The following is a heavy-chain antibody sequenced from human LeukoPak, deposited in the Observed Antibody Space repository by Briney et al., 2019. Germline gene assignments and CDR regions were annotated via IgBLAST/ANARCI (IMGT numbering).Heavy chain of an antibody. V-gene: IGHV3-48*03. CDR1: GFTFSSYA. J-gene: IGHJ5*02. CDR2: ISSSGSTI. D-gene: IGHD6-13*01. Sequence: GGSLRLSCAATGFTFSSYAMHWVRQAPGKGLEWVSYISSSGSTIYYADSVKGRFTISRDNAKNSLYLQMNSLRAEDTAVYYCARDRRHSSSWDNWFDPWGQGTLVTVSS. CDR3: ARDRRHSSSWDNWFDP.